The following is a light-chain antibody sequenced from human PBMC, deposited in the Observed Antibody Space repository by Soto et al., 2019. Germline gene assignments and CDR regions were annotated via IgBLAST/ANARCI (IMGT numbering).Light chain of an antibody. CDR3: SSFTITITRYA. J-gene: IGLJ1*01. Sequence: QSALTQPASVSGSPGQSITISCTGTSSDVGGYNYVSWFQHHPGKAPKLIIYEVSYRPSGVSNRFSGSKSGDTASLPISGLQAEDEADYYCSSFTITITRYAFGTGTKVTAL. CDR1: SSDVGGYNY. CDR2: EVS. V-gene: IGLV2-14*01.